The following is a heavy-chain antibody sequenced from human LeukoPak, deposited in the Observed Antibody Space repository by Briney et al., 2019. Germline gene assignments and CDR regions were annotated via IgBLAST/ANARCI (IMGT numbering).Heavy chain of an antibody. J-gene: IGHJ4*02. CDR2: INHSGST. D-gene: IGHD4-17*01. V-gene: IGHV4-34*01. CDR1: GGSFSGYY. CDR3: ARTTVTRKLDY. Sequence: SETLSLTCAVYGGSFSGYYWSWIRQPPGKGLEWIGEINHSGSTNYNPSLKSRVTISVDTSKNQFSLKLSSVTAADTAVYYCARTTVTRKLDYWGQGTLVTVSS.